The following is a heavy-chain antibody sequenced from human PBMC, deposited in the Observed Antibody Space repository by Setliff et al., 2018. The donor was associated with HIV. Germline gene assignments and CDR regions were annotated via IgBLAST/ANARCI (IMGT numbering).Heavy chain of an antibody. J-gene: IGHJ3*02. CDR2: ISWNGDST. V-gene: IGHV3-20*04. CDR1: GFTLHEYT. CDR3: TRSHSTRDAFDI. D-gene: IGHD2-2*01. Sequence: GSLRLSCAASGFTLHEYTMTWVCQAPGKGLEWICGISWNGDSTNYADSVKGRFTISRDHATSALYLQMDSLRAEDTALYYCTRSHSTRDAFDIWGQGTMVTVSS.